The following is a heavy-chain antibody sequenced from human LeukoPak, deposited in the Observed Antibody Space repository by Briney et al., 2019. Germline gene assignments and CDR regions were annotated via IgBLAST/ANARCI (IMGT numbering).Heavy chain of an antibody. CDR2: ISGSGGST. Sequence: GGSLRLSCAASGFTFSSYAMSWVRQAPGKGLEWVSAISGSGGSTYYADSVKGRFTISKDSTKTILYLQMNSLRAEDAAVYFCAKGSAAGRPYYFDYWGQGTLVTVSS. CDR3: AKGSAAGRPYYFDY. D-gene: IGHD6-25*01. J-gene: IGHJ4*02. V-gene: IGHV3-23*01. CDR1: GFTFSSYA.